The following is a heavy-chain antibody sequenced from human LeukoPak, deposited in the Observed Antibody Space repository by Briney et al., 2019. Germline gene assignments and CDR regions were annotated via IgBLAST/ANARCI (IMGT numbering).Heavy chain of an antibody. Sequence: PGGSLRLSCAASGFTFSSLNMNWVRQAPGKGLEWVSSISSSSAYIYYAESVKGRFTISRDNARNSLYLQINSLRADDTAMYYCARGSEWTHGVSDYWGQGTLVTVSS. D-gene: IGHD3-3*01. CDR2: ISSSSAYI. J-gene: IGHJ4*02. V-gene: IGHV3-21*01. CDR1: GFTFSSLN. CDR3: ARGSEWTHGVSDY.